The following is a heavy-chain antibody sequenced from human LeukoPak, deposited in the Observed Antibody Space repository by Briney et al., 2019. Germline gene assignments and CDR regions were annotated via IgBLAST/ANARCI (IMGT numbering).Heavy chain of an antibody. CDR1: GYTFTNYG. CDR2: ISGYNGDT. D-gene: IGHD5-18*01. CDR3: ARGEGYRDAFDI. V-gene: IGHV1-18*01. J-gene: IGHJ3*02. Sequence: ASVKVSCKASGYTFTNYGISWVRQAPGQGLEWMGWISGYNGDTKYAQKVQGRVTMTTDKFTSTAYMELRSLRSEDTAVYYCARGEGYRDAFDIWGQGTMVTVSS.